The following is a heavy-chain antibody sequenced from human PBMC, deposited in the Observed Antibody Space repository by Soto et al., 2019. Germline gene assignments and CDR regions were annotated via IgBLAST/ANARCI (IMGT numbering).Heavy chain of an antibody. CDR2: IWYDGSHK. V-gene: IGHV3-33*01. J-gene: IGHJ1*01. Sequence: QVPLVESGGGVVQPGRSLRLSCAASGFTLSSYGMHWVRQAPGKGLEWVAMIWYDGSHKYYADSVKGRITISRDNSKNTLYLQMNSLRVEDTAVYFCAREYYPAEYIQYWGQGTLVTVSS. D-gene: IGHD3-10*01. CDR1: GFTLSSYG. CDR3: AREYYPAEYIQY.